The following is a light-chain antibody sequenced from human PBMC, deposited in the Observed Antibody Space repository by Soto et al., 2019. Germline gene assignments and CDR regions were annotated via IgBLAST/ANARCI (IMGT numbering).Light chain of an antibody. Sequence: IQMTQSTSTLSGSVGDRVTITCRASQTISSWLAWYQQKPGKAPKLLIYKASTLKSGVPSRFSGSGSGTEFTLTISRLEPEDFAVYYCQQYGSSPLNFGGGTKVDIK. CDR3: QQYGSSPLN. CDR1: QTISSW. CDR2: KAS. J-gene: IGKJ4*01. V-gene: IGKV1-5*03.